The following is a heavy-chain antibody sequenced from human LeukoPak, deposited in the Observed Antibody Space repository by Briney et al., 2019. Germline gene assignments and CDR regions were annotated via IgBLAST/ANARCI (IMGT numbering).Heavy chain of an antibody. CDR3: ASVVVVAATRNYMDV. CDR1: GDSISSGNYY. D-gene: IGHD2-15*01. CDR2: IYTIGST. J-gene: IGHJ6*03. Sequence: SETLSLTCTVSGDSISSGNYYWSWIRQPAGKGLEWIGRIYTIGSTDYNPSLKSRVTMSVDMSKNQFSLKLSSVTAADTAVYYCASVVVVAATRNYMDVWGKGTTVTISS. V-gene: IGHV4-61*02.